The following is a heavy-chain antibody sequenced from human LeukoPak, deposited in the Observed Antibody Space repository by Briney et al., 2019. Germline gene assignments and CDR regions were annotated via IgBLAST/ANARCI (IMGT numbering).Heavy chain of an antibody. CDR1: GFPFSSYW. V-gene: IGHV3-74*01. D-gene: IGHD2-21*02. J-gene: IGHJ4*02. CDR2: INTDGTST. Sequence: GGSLRLSCAVSGFPFSSYWMDWVRQAPGKGPVWVSRINTDGTSTDYADSVKGRFSISRDNAKNTLYLQMNSLRAEDTAVYYCARVTLAYCGGDCYLDYWGQGTLVTVSS. CDR3: ARVTLAYCGGDCYLDY.